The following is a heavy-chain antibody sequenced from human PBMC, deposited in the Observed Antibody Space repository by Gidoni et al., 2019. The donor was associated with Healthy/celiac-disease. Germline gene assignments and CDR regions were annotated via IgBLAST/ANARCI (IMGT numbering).Heavy chain of an antibody. CDR1: GSSFPSRW. CDR3: AGHAGEISHYIF. J-gene: IGHJ4*02. D-gene: IGHD3-16*01. Sequence: EVQLVQSGAEGKKPGESLKSPCKASGSSFPSRWTGWVRQMPGKGLEWMGSIYPGDSDTRYSPSFQGQVTISADKSISTAYLQWSSLKAADTAMYYCAGHAGEISHYIFWGQGTLVTVSS. CDR2: IYPGDSDT. V-gene: IGHV5-51*01.